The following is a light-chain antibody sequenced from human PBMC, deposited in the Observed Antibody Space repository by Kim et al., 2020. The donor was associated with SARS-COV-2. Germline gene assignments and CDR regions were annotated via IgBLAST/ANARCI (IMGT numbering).Light chain of an antibody. CDR1: ASDVGGYNF. CDR2: DVS. CDR3: SSFTSSSTVL. Sequence: GQPITISCTGTASDVGGYNFVSWYQRHPGKAPKLIIYDVSHRPSGVSTRFSGSSSGNTASLTISGLQAEDEADYYCSSFTSSSTVLFGGGTKVTVL. J-gene: IGLJ2*01. V-gene: IGLV2-14*03.